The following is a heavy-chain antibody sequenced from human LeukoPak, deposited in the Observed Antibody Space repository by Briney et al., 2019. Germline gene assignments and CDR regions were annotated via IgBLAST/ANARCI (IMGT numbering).Heavy chain of an antibody. D-gene: IGHD3-22*01. CDR1: GFTFSSYG. CDR2: IRYDGSNK. V-gene: IGHV3-30*02. Sequence: GGSLKLSCAASGFTFSSYGMHWVRQAPGQGLEWVAFIRYDGSNKYYADSVKGRFTISRDNSKNTLYLQMNSLRAEDTAVYYCAKDRDYYDSSGYYSDYFDYWGQGTLVTVCS. J-gene: IGHJ4*02. CDR3: AKDRDYYDSSGYYSDYFDY.